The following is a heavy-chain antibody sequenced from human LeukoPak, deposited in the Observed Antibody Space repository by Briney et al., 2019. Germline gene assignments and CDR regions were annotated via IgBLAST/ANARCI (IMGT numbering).Heavy chain of an antibody. CDR3: ASRYYYDSSGFYGHY. V-gene: IGHV4-39*01. CDR2: IYYSGST. D-gene: IGHD3-22*01. CDR1: GGSISSSSYY. Sequence: PSETLSLTCTVSGGSISSSSYYWGWIRQPPGKGLEWIGSIYYSGSTYYNPSLKSRVTISVDTSKNQFSLKLSSVTAADTAVYYCASRYYYDSSGFYGHYWGQGTLVTVSS. J-gene: IGHJ4*02.